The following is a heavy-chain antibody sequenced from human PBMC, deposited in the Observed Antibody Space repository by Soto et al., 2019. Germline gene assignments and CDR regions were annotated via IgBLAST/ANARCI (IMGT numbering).Heavy chain of an antibody. Sequence: PGESLKISCKGSGYSFTSYWISWVRQMPGKGLEWMGRIDPSDSYTNYSPSFQGHVTISADKSISTAYLQWSSLKASDTAMYYCASSGAILTQYYYYYGMDVWGQGTTVTVSS. CDR3: ASSGAILTQYYYYYGMDV. D-gene: IGHD1-26*01. J-gene: IGHJ6*02. V-gene: IGHV5-10-1*01. CDR1: GYSFTSYW. CDR2: IDPSDSYT.